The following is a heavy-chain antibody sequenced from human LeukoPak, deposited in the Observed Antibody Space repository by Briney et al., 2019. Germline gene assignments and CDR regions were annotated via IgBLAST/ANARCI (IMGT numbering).Heavy chain of an antibody. CDR2: IFYSGNT. V-gene: IGHV4-39*01. J-gene: IGHJ5*02. D-gene: IGHD3-22*01. CDR3: ARGVVVENMARFDP. Sequence: PSETLSLTCSVSGDSFTSGDDYWAWIRQPPGKGLEWIGNIFYSGNTYYNLSLKSRVTVSADTPRNQISLRLSSVTAADTAVYYCARGVVVENMARFDPWGQGILVIVSS. CDR1: GDSFTSGDDY.